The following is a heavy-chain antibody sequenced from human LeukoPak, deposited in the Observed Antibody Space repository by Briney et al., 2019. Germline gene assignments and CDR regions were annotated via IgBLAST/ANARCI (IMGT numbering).Heavy chain of an antibody. CDR3: ARGPGYSYTFYY. J-gene: IGHJ4*02. Sequence: PSQTLSLTCTVSGGSISSGSYYWSWIRQPGGKGLEWIGRIYTSGSTNYNPSLKSRVTISVDTSKNQFSLKLSSVTAADTAVYYCARGPGYSYTFYYWGQGTLVTVSS. CDR1: GGSISSGSYY. V-gene: IGHV4-61*02. CDR2: IYTSGST. D-gene: IGHD5-18*01.